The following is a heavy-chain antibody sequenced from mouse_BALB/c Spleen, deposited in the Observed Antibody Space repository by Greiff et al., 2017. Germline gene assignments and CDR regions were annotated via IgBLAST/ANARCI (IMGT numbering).Heavy chain of an antibody. V-gene: IGHV2-9*02. CDR3: ARVASMITREVDY. Sequence: VQLKQSGPGLVAPSQSLSITCTVSGFSLTSYGVHWVRQPPGKGLEWLGVIWAGGSTNYNSALMSRLSISKDNSKSQVFLKMNSLQTDDTAMYYCARVASMITREVDYWGQGTSVTVSS. D-gene: IGHD2-4*01. J-gene: IGHJ4*01. CDR1: GFSLTSYG. CDR2: IWAGGST.